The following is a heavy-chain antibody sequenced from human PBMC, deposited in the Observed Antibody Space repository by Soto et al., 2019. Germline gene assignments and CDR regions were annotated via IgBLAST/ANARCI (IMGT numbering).Heavy chain of an antibody. CDR3: ARGFESSDYYPHDAFDI. V-gene: IGHV1-18*01. CDR1: GYTFTSYG. J-gene: IGHJ3*02. D-gene: IGHD3-22*01. Sequence: ASVKVSCKASGYTFTSYGISWVRQAPGQGLEWMGWISAYNGNTNYAQKLQGRVTMTTDTSTSTAYMELRSLRSDDTAVYYCARGFESSDYYPHDAFDICGQGTMVPVSS. CDR2: ISAYNGNT.